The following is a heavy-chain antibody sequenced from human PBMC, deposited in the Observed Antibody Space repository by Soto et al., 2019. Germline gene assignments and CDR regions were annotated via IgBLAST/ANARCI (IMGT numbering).Heavy chain of an antibody. CDR2: IGSGSP. CDR1: GFTFSSYA. CDR3: AQDLGSSWYHYNSFAP. Sequence: GGSLRLSCAASGFTFSSYAMSWVRQAPGKGLEWVSAIGSGSPFYADSVKGRFTISRDNANSMLYLQMNSLRADDTAVYFCAQDLGSSWYHYNSFAPGGQGTLVTVSS. D-gene: IGHD6-13*01. J-gene: IGHJ5*02. V-gene: IGHV3-23*01.